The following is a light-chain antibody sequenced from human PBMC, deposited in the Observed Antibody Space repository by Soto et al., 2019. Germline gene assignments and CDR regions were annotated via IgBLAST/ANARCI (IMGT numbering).Light chain of an antibody. CDR3: QQYDNLT. CDR2: DAS. CDR1: QDISNY. J-gene: IGKJ4*01. Sequence: DIQMTQSPSSLSASVGDRVTITCQASQDISNYLNWYQQKPGKAPKLLIYDASNLETGVPSRFSGSGSGTDFTLTISSLQPEDIATYYCQQYDNLTFGGGTKVDIK. V-gene: IGKV1-33*01.